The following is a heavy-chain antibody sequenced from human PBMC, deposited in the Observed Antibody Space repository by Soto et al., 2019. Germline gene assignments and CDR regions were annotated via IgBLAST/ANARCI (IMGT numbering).Heavy chain of an antibody. V-gene: IGHV1-3*01. Sequence: QVQLVQSGAEVKKPGASVKVSCKASGYTFTSYAMHWVRQAPGPRLEWMGWINAGNGNTKYSQKFQGRVTITRDTSASTAYMELSSLRSEDTAVYYCASAYGDYFWFDPWGQGTLVTVSS. CDR2: INAGNGNT. CDR3: ASAYGDYFWFDP. CDR1: GYTFTSYA. D-gene: IGHD4-17*01. J-gene: IGHJ5*02.